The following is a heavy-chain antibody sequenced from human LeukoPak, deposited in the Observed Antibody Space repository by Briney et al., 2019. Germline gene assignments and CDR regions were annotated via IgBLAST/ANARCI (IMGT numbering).Heavy chain of an antibody. D-gene: IGHD6-6*01. CDR2: ISGDGVNK. CDR1: GFSFSSYA. CDR3: ARSVSSSAIWDY. V-gene: IGHV3-30*14. J-gene: IGHJ4*02. Sequence: PGRSLRLSCAASGFSFSSYAMDWVRQAPGKGLEWVAVISGDGVNKYYADSVKGRFTISRHNSENTLYLHINSLRTEDTALYFCARSVSSSAIWDYWGQGTLVTVSS.